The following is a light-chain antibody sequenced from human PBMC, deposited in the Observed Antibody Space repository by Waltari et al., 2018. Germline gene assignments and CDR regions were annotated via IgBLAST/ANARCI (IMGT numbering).Light chain of an antibody. CDR2: GDS. V-gene: IGLV6-57*03. CDR1: SGSIAGYY. CDR3: QSYDSSGQVV. J-gene: IGLJ2*01. Sequence: NFMLTQPHSVSESPGKTVTISCTRSSGSIAGYYVQWYQQRPGRAPTTVFCGDSERPSGLPDRFSGSIDRSSNSASLTISGLKTEDEADYHCQSYDSSGQVVFGGGTRLTVL.